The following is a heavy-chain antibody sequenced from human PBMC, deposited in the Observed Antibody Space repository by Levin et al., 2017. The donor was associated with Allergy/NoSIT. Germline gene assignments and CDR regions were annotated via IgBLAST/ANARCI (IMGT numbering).Heavy chain of an antibody. J-gene: IGHJ6*02. CDR3: ARDQVAAAGRARYYGMDV. CDR1: GYTFTSYY. Sequence: ASVKVSCKASGYTFTSYYMHWVRQAPGQGLEWMGKIDPSGGSTSYAQKFQGRVTMTRDTSTSTVYMELSNLRSDDTAVYYCARDQVAAAGRARYYGMDVWGQGTTVTVSS. CDR2: IDPSGGST. V-gene: IGHV1-46*01. D-gene: IGHD6-13*01.